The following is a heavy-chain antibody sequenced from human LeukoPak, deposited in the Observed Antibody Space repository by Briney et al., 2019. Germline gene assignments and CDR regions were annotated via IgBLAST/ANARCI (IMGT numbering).Heavy chain of an antibody. CDR1: GGSISSGGYS. J-gene: IGHJ6*02. CDR2: IYHSGST. D-gene: IGHD3-16*01. CDR3: ARTSWGRYYYGMDV. Sequence: PSETLSLTCAVSGGSISSGGYSWSWIRQPPGKGLEWIGYIYHSGSTYYNPSLKSRVTISVDRSKNQFSLKLSSVTAADTAVYYCARTSWGRYYYGMDVWGQGTTVTVSS. V-gene: IGHV4-30-2*01.